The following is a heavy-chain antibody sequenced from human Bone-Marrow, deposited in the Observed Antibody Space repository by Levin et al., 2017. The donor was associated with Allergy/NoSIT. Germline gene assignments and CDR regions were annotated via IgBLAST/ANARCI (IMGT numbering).Heavy chain of an antibody. CDR1: GFIFSDYG. V-gene: IGHV3-33*01. CDR3: ARDSNVLTGYCDS. J-gene: IGHJ4*02. CDR2: VYYDGSNQ. D-gene: IGHD3-9*01. Sequence: GESLKISCEASGFIFSDYGMHWVRQAPGKGLEWVAAVYYDGSNQYYPDSVKGRFTISRDNSKNMIYLHMNNLRVDDTAVYYCARDSNVLTGYCDSWGQGSRVIVS.